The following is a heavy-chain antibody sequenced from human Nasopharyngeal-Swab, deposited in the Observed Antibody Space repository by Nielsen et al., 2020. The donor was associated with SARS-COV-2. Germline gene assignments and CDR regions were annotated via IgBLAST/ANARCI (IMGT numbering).Heavy chain of an antibody. Sequence: WIRQSPSRGLEWLGRTYYRSKWYNDYAVSVKSRITINPDTSKNQFSLQLNSVTPEDTAVYYCAREFRRVTIFGVVFRGFDYWGQGTLATVSS. J-gene: IGHJ4*02. D-gene: IGHD3-3*01. CDR3: AREFRRVTIFGVVFRGFDY. V-gene: IGHV6-1*01. CDR2: TYYRSKWYN.